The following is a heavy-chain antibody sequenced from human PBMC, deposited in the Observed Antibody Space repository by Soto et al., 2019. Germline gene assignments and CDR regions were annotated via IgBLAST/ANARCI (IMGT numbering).Heavy chain of an antibody. D-gene: IGHD2-21*02. Sequence: PSETLSLTCSVSGDSLRNHYWGWIRQPPGSRLEWLGHIFYSGDTSSYNPSLKSRVSMSVDTSKNQFSLELRSVRAEDTAVYYCAREEEVAVTADYWGQGTLVTVSS. V-gene: IGHV4-59*11. J-gene: IGHJ4*02. CDR2: IFYSGDT. CDR1: GDSLRNHY. CDR3: AREEEVAVTADY.